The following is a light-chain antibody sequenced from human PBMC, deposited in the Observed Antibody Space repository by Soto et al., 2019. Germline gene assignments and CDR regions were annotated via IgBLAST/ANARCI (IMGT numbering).Light chain of an antibody. CDR1: SSKIGGNS. J-gene: IGLJ1*01. CDR3: GSWDSSLSAYV. Sequence: QSVMPQPPSVSAAPGQKVTISCSGRSSKIGGNSVSWYQQLPGTAPKLLIYDDNKRPSGIPDRFSGSKSGTSATLGITGFQTGDEADYYCGSWDSSLSAYVFGSGTKLTVL. CDR2: DDN. V-gene: IGLV1-51*01.